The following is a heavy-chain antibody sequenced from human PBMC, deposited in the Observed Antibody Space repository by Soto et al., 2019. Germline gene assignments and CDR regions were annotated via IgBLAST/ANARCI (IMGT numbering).Heavy chain of an antibody. D-gene: IGHD4-17*01. Sequence: QVQLAESGGGVVQPGRSLRLSCVGSGFRFSDYGMHWVRQAPGKGLEWVAMMSFDGTYKYYADAVKGRFIISRDNSKNTLYLQINSLRAEDTAVYYCAKDRRDGEYNSVYDFWGQGTLVTVSS. CDR3: AKDRRDGEYNSVYDF. CDR2: MSFDGTYK. CDR1: GFRFSDYG. J-gene: IGHJ4*02. V-gene: IGHV3-30*18.